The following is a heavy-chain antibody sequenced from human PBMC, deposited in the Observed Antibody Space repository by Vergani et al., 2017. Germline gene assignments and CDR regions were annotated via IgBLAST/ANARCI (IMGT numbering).Heavy chain of an antibody. D-gene: IGHD6-19*01. CDR2: ISRRGST. CDR1: GGSFSGYY. J-gene: IGHJ3*02. Sequence: QVQLQQWGAGLLKPLETLSLTCAVYGGSFSGYYWSWIRQSPGKGLEWIGEISRRGSTNYNPSLKSRVTVSVDTSKNQFSLKLSSVTAADTAIYYCAREWLVARGAFDIWGQGTMVTVSS. CDR3: AREWLVARGAFDI. V-gene: IGHV4-34*01.